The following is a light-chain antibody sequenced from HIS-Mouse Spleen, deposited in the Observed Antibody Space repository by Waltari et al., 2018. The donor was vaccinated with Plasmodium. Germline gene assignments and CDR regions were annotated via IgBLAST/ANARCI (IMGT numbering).Light chain of an antibody. CDR2: AAS. CDR3: QKYNSAPHT. Sequence: DIQMTQSPSSLSASVGDRVTITCRASQGISHYLAWYQQKPGKVPKLLIYAASTLQSGVPSRFSGSGSGTDFTLTISSLQPEDVATYYCQKYNSAPHTCGQGTKLEIK. J-gene: IGKJ2*01. CDR1: QGISHY. V-gene: IGKV1-27*01.